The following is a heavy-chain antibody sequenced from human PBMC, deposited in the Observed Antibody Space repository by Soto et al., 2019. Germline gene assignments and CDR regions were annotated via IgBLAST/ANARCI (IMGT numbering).Heavy chain of an antibody. D-gene: IGHD2-2*01. J-gene: IGHJ6*02. V-gene: IGHV1-24*01. CDR1: GYTLTELS. CDR2: FDPEDGET. CDR3: ATDFCSSTSCQGEYYYYGMDV. Sequence: ASVKVSCKVSGYTLTELSMHWVRQAPGKGLEWMGGFDPEDGETIYVQKFQGRVTMTEDTSTDTAYMELSSLRSEDTAAYYCATDFCSSTSCQGEYYYYGMDVWGQGTTVTVSS.